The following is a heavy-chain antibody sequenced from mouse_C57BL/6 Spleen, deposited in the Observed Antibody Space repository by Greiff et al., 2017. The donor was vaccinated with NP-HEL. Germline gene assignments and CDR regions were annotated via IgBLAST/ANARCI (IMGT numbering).Heavy chain of an antibody. CDR1: GYTFTSYW. Sequence: VQLQQSGAELAKPGASVKLSCKASGYTFTSYWMHWVNQRPGQGLEWIGYINPSSGYTKYNQKFKDKATLTADQSSSTAYMQLSSLTYEDSAVYYSARWGIYENDGGQGTTLTVSS. D-gene: IGHD2-4*01. V-gene: IGHV1-7*01. CDR3: ARWGIYEND. CDR2: INPSSGYT. J-gene: IGHJ2*01.